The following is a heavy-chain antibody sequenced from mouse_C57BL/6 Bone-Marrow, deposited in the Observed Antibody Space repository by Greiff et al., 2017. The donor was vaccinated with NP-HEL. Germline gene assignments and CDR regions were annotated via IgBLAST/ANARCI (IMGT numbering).Heavy chain of an antibody. Sequence: EVQLQQSGPELVKPGASVKIPCKASGYTFTDYNMDWVKQSHGKSLEWIGDINPNNGGTIYNQKFKGKATLTVDKSSSTAYMELRSLTSEDTAVYYCARRYDGYYVRAMDYWGQGTSVTVSS. CDR2: INPNNGGT. CDR1: GYTFTDYN. CDR3: ARRYDGYYVRAMDY. D-gene: IGHD2-3*01. J-gene: IGHJ4*01. V-gene: IGHV1-18*01.